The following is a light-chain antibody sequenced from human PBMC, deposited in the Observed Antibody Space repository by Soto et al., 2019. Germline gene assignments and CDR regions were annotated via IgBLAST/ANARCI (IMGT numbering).Light chain of an antibody. CDR2: RND. CDR1: SSNIGINY. V-gene: IGLV1-47*01. J-gene: IGLJ3*02. Sequence: QLVLTQPPSASGTPGQRVTISCSGSSSNIGINYVYWYQQLPGTAPKLLIYRNDQRPSGVPERFSGSKSGTSASLAISGLRSDDEADYYCASWDDSLSGRVFGGGTKLTVL. CDR3: ASWDDSLSGRV.